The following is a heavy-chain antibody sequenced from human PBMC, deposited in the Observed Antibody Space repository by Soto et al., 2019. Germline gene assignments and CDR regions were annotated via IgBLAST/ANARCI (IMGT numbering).Heavy chain of an antibody. V-gene: IGHV3-15*07. CDR1: GFTFSNAW. J-gene: IGHJ4*02. CDR3: TTTNFLRLGELGY. Sequence: EVQLVESGGGLVKPGGSLRLSCAASGFTFSNAWMNWVRQAPGKGLEWVGRIKSKTDGGTTDYAAPVKGRFTISRDDSKDTLYLQMNSLKTEDTAVYYCTTTNFLRLGELGYWGQGTLVTVSS. CDR2: IKSKTDGGTT. D-gene: IGHD3-16*01.